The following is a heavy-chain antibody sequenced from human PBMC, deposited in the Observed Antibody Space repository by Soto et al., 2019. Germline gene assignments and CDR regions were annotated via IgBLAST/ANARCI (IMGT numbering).Heavy chain of an antibody. CDR2: TRNKANSYTT. CDR3: ASLYGSGSYFDY. Sequence: EVQLVESGGGLVQPGGSLRLSCAASGFTFSDHYMDWVRQAPGKGLEWVGRTRNKANSYTTEYAASVKGRFTISRDDSKNSLYLQMNSLKTEDTAEYYCASLYGSGSYFDYWGQGTLVTVSS. D-gene: IGHD3-10*01. J-gene: IGHJ4*02. CDR1: GFTFSDHY. V-gene: IGHV3-72*01.